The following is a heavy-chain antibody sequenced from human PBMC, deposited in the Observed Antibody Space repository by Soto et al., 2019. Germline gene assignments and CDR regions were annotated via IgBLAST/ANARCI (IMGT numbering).Heavy chain of an antibody. CDR1: GASISSSY. CDR2: VHYSGNT. J-gene: IGHJ3*02. D-gene: IGHD3-22*01. V-gene: IGHV4-59*01. Sequence: PSETLSLTCTVSGASISSSYWSWIRQSPGKGLEWIGYVHYSGNTKYNPSLKSRVTMSVDTSKSQFSLKLSSMTAADTAMYYCARGYYDSNGQSNTFDIWGQGQWSPSPQ. CDR3: ARGYYDSNGQSNTFDI.